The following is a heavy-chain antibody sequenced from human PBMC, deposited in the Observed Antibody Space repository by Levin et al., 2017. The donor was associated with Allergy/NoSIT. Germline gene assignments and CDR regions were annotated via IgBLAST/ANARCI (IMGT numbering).Heavy chain of an antibody. CDR1: GFTFSSYS. CDR3: ALIAVLGERLKRVHYYYGMDV. CDR2: ISSSSSTI. V-gene: IGHV3-48*02. D-gene: IGHD2/OR15-2a*01. Sequence: GGSLRLSCAASGFTFSSYSMNWVRQAPGKGLEWVSYISSSSSTIYYADSVKGRFTISRDNAKNSLYLQMNSLRDEDTAVYYCALIAVLGERLKRVHYYYGMDVWGQGTTVTVSS. J-gene: IGHJ6*02.